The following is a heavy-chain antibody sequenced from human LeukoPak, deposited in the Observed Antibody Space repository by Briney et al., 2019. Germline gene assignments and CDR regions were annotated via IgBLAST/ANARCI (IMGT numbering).Heavy chain of an antibody. CDR2: ISFDGTNK. Sequence: SGRSLRLSCAASGFTFSSHALNWVRQAPGKGLEWVAAISFDGTNKYYADSAKGRFTISRDNAKNTLYLQMNSLRDDDTAVFYCARNIGQQLGRLALDSITNRFPIKYGMDVWGQGTTVTVSS. D-gene: IGHD6-13*01. CDR3: ARNIGQQLGRLALDSITNRFPIKYGMDV. J-gene: IGHJ6*01. CDR1: GFTFSSHA. V-gene: IGHV3-30*04.